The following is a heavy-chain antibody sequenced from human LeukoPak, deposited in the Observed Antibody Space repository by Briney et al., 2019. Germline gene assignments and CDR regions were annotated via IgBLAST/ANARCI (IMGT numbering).Heavy chain of an antibody. Sequence: SETLSLTCAVYGGSFSGYYWSWIRQPPGKGLEWIGEINHSGSTNYNPSLKSRVTISVDTSKNQFSLKLSSVTAADTAVYYCANYYPGRYYYMDVWGKGTTVTVSS. J-gene: IGHJ6*03. CDR2: INHSGST. CDR1: GGSFSGYY. V-gene: IGHV4-34*01. D-gene: IGHD3-10*01. CDR3: ANYYPGRYYYMDV.